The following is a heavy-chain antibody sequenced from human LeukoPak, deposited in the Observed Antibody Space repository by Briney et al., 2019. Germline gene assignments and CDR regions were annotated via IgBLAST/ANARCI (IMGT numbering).Heavy chain of an antibody. Sequence: PGRCLRLSCAASGFTFSNAWMTWVRPAPGKGLEWVGRIKTKTDGGTTDYAAPVKGRFTISRDDSKNTLYLQMNSLKTEDTAVYYCTTDAATIAAAGTGPYWGQGTLVTVSS. J-gene: IGHJ4*02. CDR1: GFTFSNAW. D-gene: IGHD6-13*01. CDR2: IKTKTDGGTT. CDR3: TTDAATIAAAGTGPY. V-gene: IGHV3-15*01.